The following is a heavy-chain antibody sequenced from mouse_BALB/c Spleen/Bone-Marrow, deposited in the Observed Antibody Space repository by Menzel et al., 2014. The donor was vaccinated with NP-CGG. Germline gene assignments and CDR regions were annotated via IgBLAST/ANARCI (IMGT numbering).Heavy chain of an antibody. J-gene: IGHJ3*01. V-gene: IGHV1S127*01. CDR3: TGGVLFAY. D-gene: IGHD2-14*01. CDR2: IDPSDSET. CDR1: GYSFTTYW. Sequence: QVQLQQSGPQLVRSGASVKISCKASGYSFTTYWMHWVKQRPGQGLEWIGMIDPSDSETILNQKFKDKATLTGDKSSGTAYMQLRSPTSEDSAVYYCTGGVLFAYWGQGTLVTVSA.